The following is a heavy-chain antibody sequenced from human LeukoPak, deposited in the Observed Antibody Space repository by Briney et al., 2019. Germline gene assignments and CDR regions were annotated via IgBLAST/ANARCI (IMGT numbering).Heavy chain of an antibody. CDR1: GFTFSTYW. D-gene: IGHD3-10*01. CDR3: VRDRGFGGDDY. CDR2: INQDGSEK. Sequence: PGGSLRLSCAASGFTFSTYWLSWVRQAPGKGLEWVAIINQDGSEKKYVDSVKGRFTISRDNAKNSLYLQMSSLRTEDTAVYYCVRDRGFGGDDYWGQGTLVTVSS. V-gene: IGHV3-7*01. J-gene: IGHJ4*02.